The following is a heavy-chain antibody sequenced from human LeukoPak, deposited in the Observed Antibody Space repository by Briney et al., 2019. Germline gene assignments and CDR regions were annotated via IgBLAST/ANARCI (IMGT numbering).Heavy chain of an antibody. D-gene: IGHD2-2*01. J-gene: IGHJ4*02. CDR3: ARLNLPAIKGAFDY. Sequence: SETLSLTCTVSGGSISSYYWSWIRQPPGKGLEWIGSIYYSGSTYYNPSLKSRVTISVDTSKNQFSLKLSSVTAADTAVYYCARLNLPAIKGAFDYWGQGTLVTVSS. V-gene: IGHV4-59*05. CDR1: GGSISSYY. CDR2: IYYSGST.